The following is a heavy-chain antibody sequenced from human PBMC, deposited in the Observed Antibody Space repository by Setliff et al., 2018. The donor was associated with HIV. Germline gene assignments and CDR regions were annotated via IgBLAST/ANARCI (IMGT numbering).Heavy chain of an antibody. CDR2: ISAYNGNT. D-gene: IGHD2-8*02. CDR3: VRGALLAAFDFDH. CDR1: KYTLIDYY. J-gene: IGHJ4*01. Sequence: ASVKVSCKASKYTLIDYYMHWVRQAPGQGLQWMGWISAYNGNTNYAQKVQGRVRMTTDTSTNTAYMELRNLRSDDTAVYFCVRGALLAAFDFDHWGHGTLVTVSS. V-gene: IGHV1-18*01.